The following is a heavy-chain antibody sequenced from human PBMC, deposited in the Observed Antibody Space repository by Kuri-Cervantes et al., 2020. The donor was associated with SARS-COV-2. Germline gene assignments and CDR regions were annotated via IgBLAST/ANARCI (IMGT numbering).Heavy chain of an antibody. CDR1: GGFFTGYY. CDR3: ARSRLVDYDSWSESTSNSGRGFDP. J-gene: IGHJ5*02. Sequence: GSLRLSCAVYGGFFTGYYLSWVRQPPGKGLEWIGEINHSGSTNYNPSLKSRVTISVDTSKNQFSLKLSSVTVEDTAVYYCARSRLVDYDSWSESTSNSGRGFDPWGQGALVTVSS. V-gene: IGHV4-34*01. CDR2: INHSGST. D-gene: IGHD3-3*01.